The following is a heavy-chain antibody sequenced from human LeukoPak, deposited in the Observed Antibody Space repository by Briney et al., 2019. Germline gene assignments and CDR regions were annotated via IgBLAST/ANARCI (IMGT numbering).Heavy chain of an antibody. V-gene: IGHV1-2*02. CDR3: ARGRPTYRGQRVNPTDY. CDR1: GYTFTGYY. CDR2: INPNSGGT. J-gene: IGHJ4*02. Sequence: ASVTVSCKASGYTFTGYYMHWVRQAPGQGLEWMGWINPNSGGTNYAQKFQGRVTMTRDTSISTAYMELSRLRSDDTAVYYCARGRPTYRGQRVNPTDYWGQGTLVTVSS. D-gene: IGHD5-12*01.